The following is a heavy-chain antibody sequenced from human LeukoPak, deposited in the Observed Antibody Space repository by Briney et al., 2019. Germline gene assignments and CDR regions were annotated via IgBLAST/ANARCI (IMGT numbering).Heavy chain of an antibody. Sequence: ASVKVSCKASGYTFTGYYMHWVRQAPGQGLEWMGRINPNSGGTNYAQKFQGRVTMTRDTSISTAYMELSRLRSDDTAVYYCARDQNIAATMDPGYGMDVWGQGTTVTVSS. CDR3: ARDQNIAATMDPGYGMDV. D-gene: IGHD5-12*01. J-gene: IGHJ6*02. V-gene: IGHV1-2*06. CDR2: INPNSGGT. CDR1: GYTFTGYY.